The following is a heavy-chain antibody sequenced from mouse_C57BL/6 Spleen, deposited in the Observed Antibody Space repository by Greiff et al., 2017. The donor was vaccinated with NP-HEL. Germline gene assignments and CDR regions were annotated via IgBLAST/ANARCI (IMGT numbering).Heavy chain of an antibody. Sequence: DVQLQESGEGLVKPGGSLKLSCAASGFTFSSYAMSWVRQTPEKRLEWVAYISSGGDYIYYADTVKGRFTISRDNARNTLYLQMSSLKSEDTAMYYCTRVTTVVDHWYFDVWGTGTTVTVSS. CDR2: ISSGGDYI. V-gene: IGHV5-9-1*02. CDR1: GFTFSSYA. CDR3: TRVTTVVDHWYFDV. J-gene: IGHJ1*03. D-gene: IGHD1-1*01.